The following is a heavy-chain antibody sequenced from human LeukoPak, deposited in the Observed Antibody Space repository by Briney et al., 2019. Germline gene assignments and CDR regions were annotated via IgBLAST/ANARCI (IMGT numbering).Heavy chain of an antibody. D-gene: IGHD3-3*01. V-gene: IGHV1-8*01. CDR3: VRGQSNRRFLADY. CDR1: GYTFSSYD. CDR2: MNPITGNT. Sequence: ASVKVSCKASGYTFSSYDINWARQATGQGLEWMGWMNPITGNTGYAPKFQGRVTMTRDTSTNTAYMDLTYLRSEDTAVYYCVRGQSNRRFLADYWGQGTLVTVSS. J-gene: IGHJ4*02.